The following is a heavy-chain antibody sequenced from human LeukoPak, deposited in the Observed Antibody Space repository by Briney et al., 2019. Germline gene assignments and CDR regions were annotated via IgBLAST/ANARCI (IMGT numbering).Heavy chain of an antibody. D-gene: IGHD2-15*01. CDR2: IWYDGSNK. Sequence: GGSLSLSSAASGFTFSSYGMHWVRQAPGKGLEWVAVIWYDGSNKYYADSVKGRFTISRDNSKNTLYLQMNSLRAEDTAVYYCARASLGVGGEGSLDYWGQGTLVTVSS. CDR3: ARASLGVGGEGSLDY. CDR1: GFTFSSYG. J-gene: IGHJ4*02. V-gene: IGHV3-33*01.